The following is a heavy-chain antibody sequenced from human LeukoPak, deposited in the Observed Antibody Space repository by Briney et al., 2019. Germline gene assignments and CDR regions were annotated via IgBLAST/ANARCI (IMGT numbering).Heavy chain of an antibody. CDR2: IYYSGNS. CDR3: ARAPGYCSGSDCYSYPPYDS. Sequence: PSETLSLTCTVSGDSISSGGYYWSWIRQRPGQGLEWIGYIYYSGNSYYNPSLKSRLTISVDTSKNQFSLKLTSVTAADTAVYYCARAPGYCSGSDCYSYPPYDSWGQGTLVAVSS. D-gene: IGHD2-15*01. V-gene: IGHV4-31*03. CDR1: GDSISSGGYY. J-gene: IGHJ4*02.